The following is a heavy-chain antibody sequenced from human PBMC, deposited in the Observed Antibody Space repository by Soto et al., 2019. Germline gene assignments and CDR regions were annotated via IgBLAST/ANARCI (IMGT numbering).Heavy chain of an antibody. J-gene: IGHJ6*02. CDR2: ISYDGSNK. V-gene: IGHV3-30-3*01. Sequence: GGSLRLSCAASGFTFSSYAMHWVRQAPGKGLEWVAVISYDGSNKYYADSVKGRFTISRDNSKNTLYLQMNSLRAEDTAVYYCARDQNNWNGVGMDVWGQGTTVTVSS. CDR1: GFTFSSYA. D-gene: IGHD1-20*01. CDR3: ARDQNNWNGVGMDV.